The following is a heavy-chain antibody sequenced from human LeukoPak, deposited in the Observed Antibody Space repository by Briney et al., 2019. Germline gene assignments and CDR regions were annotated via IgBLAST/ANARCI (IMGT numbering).Heavy chain of an antibody. CDR2: IYLDDEK. CDR3: EHSEDYYGSVDAFDI. J-gene: IGHJ3*02. Sequence: SGLTVINPTQTLTLTCTFSGFLLSTSGVGVGWIRQPPEKALEWLAFIYLDDEKRYSPSLESRLTITKDTFKNLVVLTMTNMDPVDTATYYCEHSEDYYGSVDAFDIWGLGTMVTVSS. D-gene: IGHD3-10*01. CDR1: GFLLSTSGVG. V-gene: IGHV2-5*02.